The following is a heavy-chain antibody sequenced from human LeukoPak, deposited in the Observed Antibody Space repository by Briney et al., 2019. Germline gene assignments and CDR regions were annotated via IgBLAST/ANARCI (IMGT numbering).Heavy chain of an antibody. Sequence: GGSLRLSCAASEFTFSSYSMNWVRQAPGKGLEWVSYISSSSSTIYYADSVKGRFTISRDNAKNSLYLQMNSLRAEDTAVYYCARAGRGSYYGGLDYWGQGTLVTVSS. CDR2: ISSSSSTI. J-gene: IGHJ4*02. D-gene: IGHD1-26*01. CDR3: ARAGRGSYYGGLDY. V-gene: IGHV3-48*04. CDR1: EFTFSSYS.